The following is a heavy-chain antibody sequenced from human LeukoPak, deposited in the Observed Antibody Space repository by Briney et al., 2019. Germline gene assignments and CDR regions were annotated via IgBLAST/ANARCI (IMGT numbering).Heavy chain of an antibody. J-gene: IGHJ4*02. Sequence: PGGSLRISCGASGFTFSRYAMNWGRQGPGKGVGWGSTISGSGDSTYYVDSVKGRFTISRDNSKNTLYLQMNSLRAEDTAVYYCAKDTYDILTGYPIPLNYWGQGTLVTVSS. V-gene: IGHV3-23*01. CDR2: ISGSGDST. CDR3: AKDTYDILTGYPIPLNY. D-gene: IGHD3-9*01. CDR1: GFTFSRYA.